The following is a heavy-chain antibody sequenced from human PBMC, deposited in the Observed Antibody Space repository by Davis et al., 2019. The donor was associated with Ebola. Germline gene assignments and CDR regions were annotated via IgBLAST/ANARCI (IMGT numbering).Heavy chain of an antibody. V-gene: IGHV3-33*01. CDR3: ARDTSHQLPHWLYYFYGMDV. Sequence: PGGSLRLSCAASGFTFSSYGMHWVRQAPGKGLEWVAVIWYDGSNKYYADSVKGRFTISRDNSKNTLYLQMNSLRGEDTAIYYCARDTSHQLPHWLYYFYGMDVWGQGTTVTVSS. CDR2: IWYDGSNK. CDR1: GFTFSSYG. D-gene: IGHD2-2*01. J-gene: IGHJ6*02.